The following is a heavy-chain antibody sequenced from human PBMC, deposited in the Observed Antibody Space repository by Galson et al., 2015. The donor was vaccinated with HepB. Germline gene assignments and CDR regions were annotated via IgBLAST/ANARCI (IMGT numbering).Heavy chain of an antibody. CDR1: GFTFSSYG. D-gene: IGHD2-8*02. CDR3: ARDGTGGVFNNWFDP. J-gene: IGHJ5*02. Sequence: SLRLSCAASGFTFSSYGMHWVRQAPGKGLEWVAVIWYDGSNKYYADSVKGRFTISRDNSKNTLYLQMNSLRAEDTAVYYCARDGTGGVFNNWFDPWGQGTLVTVSS. CDR2: IWYDGSNK. V-gene: IGHV3-33*01.